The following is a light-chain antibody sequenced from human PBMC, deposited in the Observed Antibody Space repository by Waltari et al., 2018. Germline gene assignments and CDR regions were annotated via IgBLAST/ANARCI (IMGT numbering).Light chain of an antibody. Sequence: EIVMMQSPATLSVSPGEGATLSCRASQSVRSRLAWYQQKPGQTPRLLFYGASTRATGIPDRCSGSGSETEFTLTISSLQSEDFAVYYCQQYNDWPLTFGGGTKVEIK. CDR2: GAS. J-gene: IGKJ4*01. V-gene: IGKV3D-15*01. CDR3: QQYNDWPLT. CDR1: QSVRSR.